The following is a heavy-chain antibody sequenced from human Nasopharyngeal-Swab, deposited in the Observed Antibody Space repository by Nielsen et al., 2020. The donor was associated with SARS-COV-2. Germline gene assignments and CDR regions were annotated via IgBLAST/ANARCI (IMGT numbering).Heavy chain of an antibody. CDR2: IYSGGST. J-gene: IGHJ5*02. V-gene: IGHV3-66*01. CDR3: ARDGTGTTRKNGWFDP. D-gene: IGHD1-1*01. CDR1: GFIVSSNY. Sequence: GESLKISCAASGFIVSSNYMSWVRQAPGKGLEWVSVIYSGGSTYYADSVKGRFTISRDNSKNTLYLQMNSLRAEDTAVYYCARDGTGTTRKNGWFDPWGQGTLVTVSS.